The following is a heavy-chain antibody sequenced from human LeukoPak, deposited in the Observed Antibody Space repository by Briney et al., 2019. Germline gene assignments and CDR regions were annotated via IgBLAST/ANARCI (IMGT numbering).Heavy chain of an antibody. CDR3: TKDYCGKFCSAV. V-gene: IGHV3-23*01. J-gene: IGHJ6*02. CDR1: GFTFSAFG. Sequence: GGSLRLSCAASGFTFSAFGMNWVRRAPGKGLEWVSTITKSGDSTYYVDSVKGWFTISRDNSKNTLYLQMNSLRAEDTAKYYCTKDYCGKFCSAVWGQGTTVTVSS. CDR2: ITKSGDST. D-gene: IGHD3-9*01.